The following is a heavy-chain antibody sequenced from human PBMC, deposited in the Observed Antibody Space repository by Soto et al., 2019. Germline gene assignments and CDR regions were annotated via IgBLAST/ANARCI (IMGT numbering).Heavy chain of an antibody. Sequence: QVQLVESGGGVVQPGRSLRLTCAASGFTFSSYAMHWVRQAPGKGLEWVAVISYDGSNKYYADSVKARFTISRNNSKNTLYLQMNSPRAEDTAVYYCARDEACSGGSCYPYYFDYWGQGTLVTVSS. V-gene: IGHV3-30-3*01. D-gene: IGHD2-15*01. CDR1: GFTFSSYA. CDR3: ARDEACSGGSCYPYYFDY. J-gene: IGHJ4*02. CDR2: ISYDGSNK.